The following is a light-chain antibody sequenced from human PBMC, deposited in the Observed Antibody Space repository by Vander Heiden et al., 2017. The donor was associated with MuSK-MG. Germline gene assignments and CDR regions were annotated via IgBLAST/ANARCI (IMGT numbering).Light chain of an antibody. CDR2: DAS. CDR3: QQVNSFPLT. Sequence: AIHVTQAPSSLSASVGDRVTITCRASQGISSALDWYQQKPGKAPKLLIYDASTLESGVPSRFSGSGSGTDFTLTIISLKPEDIATYYCQQVNSFPLTFGGGTKLEIK. V-gene: IGKV1-13*02. CDR1: QGISSA. J-gene: IGKJ4*01.